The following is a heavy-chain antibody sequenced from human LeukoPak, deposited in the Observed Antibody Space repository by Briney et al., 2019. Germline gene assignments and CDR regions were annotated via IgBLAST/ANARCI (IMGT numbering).Heavy chain of an antibody. D-gene: IGHD5-12*01. CDR3: ARDHRYAFDN. V-gene: IGHV3-48*01. J-gene: IGHJ4*01. Sequence: PGGSLRLSCAASGFNFIDYSMNWVRKAQGKGLEWISYIGISSGNTKYADSVKGRFTISRDKARNSLYLQMNSLRVEDTAMYYCARDHRYAFDNWGHGTLVTVSS. CDR1: GFNFIDYS. CDR2: IGISSGNT.